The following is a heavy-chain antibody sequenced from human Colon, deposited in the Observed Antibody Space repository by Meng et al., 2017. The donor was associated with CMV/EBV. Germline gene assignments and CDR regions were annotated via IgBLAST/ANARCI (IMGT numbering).Heavy chain of an antibody. CDR2: INPVDGGP. V-gene: IGHV1-46*01. CDR3: AREYCTTYRCSYNPHWYDP. Sequence: FTSYHVHWLRQAPGQGLEWVGMINPVDGGPTYAQRFQGRVTMTSDTSTSTVYMDLRSLRSDDTALYFCAREYCTTYRCSYNPHWYDPWGQGTLVTVSS. J-gene: IGHJ5*02. CDR1: FTSYH. D-gene: IGHD2-8*01.